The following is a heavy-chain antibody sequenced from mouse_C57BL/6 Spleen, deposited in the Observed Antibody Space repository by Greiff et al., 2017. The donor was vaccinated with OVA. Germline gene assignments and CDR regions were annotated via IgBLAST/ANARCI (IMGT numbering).Heavy chain of an antibody. CDR2: IYPGGGYT. D-gene: IGHD2-4*01. J-gene: IGHJ3*01. CDR1: GYTFTNYW. Sequence: QVHVKQSGVELVRPGTSVKMSCKASGYTFTNYWIGWAKQRPGHGLEWIGDIYPGGGYTNYNEKFKGKATLTADKSSSTAYMQFSSLTSEDSAIYYCARADDFPFAYWGQGTLVTVSA. V-gene: IGHV1-63*01. CDR3: ARADDFPFAY.